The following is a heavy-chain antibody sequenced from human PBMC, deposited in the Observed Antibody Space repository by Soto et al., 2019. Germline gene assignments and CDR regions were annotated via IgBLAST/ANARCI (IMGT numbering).Heavy chain of an antibody. CDR1: GFTLSGYW. V-gene: IGHV3-74*01. Sequence: EVQLVESGGGLVQPGGSLRLSCEASGFTLSGYWMHWVRQVPGNGLVWVSRISPDGSDTTHADSVKGRFTVSRDNAKNTRYLQMNSLRPEDTAVYYCVRPRYDGSGTPFDYWGQGTLVTVSS. D-gene: IGHD3-22*01. J-gene: IGHJ4*02. CDR3: VRPRYDGSGTPFDY. CDR2: ISPDGSDT.